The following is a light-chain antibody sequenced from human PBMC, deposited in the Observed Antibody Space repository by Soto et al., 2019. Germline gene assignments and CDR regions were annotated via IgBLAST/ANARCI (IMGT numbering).Light chain of an antibody. CDR1: SSDIGAYDY. Sequence: QSVLTQPACLSGSPGQSITISCTGTSSDIGAYDYVSGFQQHPGKAPKLMISEVNNRLSGVSNRSSGSKSGNTAYLTLSGLEVEDAPAYFRLSFTTTSPHVFGTGPKVTV. V-gene: IGLV2-14*01. CDR3: LSFTTTSPHV. CDR2: EVN. J-gene: IGLJ1*01.